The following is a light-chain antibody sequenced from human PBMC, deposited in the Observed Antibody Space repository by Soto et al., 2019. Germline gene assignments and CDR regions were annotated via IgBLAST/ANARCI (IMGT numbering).Light chain of an antibody. CDR3: HQTYSPPLT. Sequence: DVQMTQSPSSLSASVGDRVTITCRSSQSIXNYLNWYQQNPGKPPRVLIYGAPTVQXGVXXXXXGSGSGTDFTLTISNLRPEDFATYYCHQTYSPPLTVGQGTRR. CDR2: GAP. V-gene: IGKV1-39*01. CDR1: QSIXNY. J-gene: IGKJ5*01.